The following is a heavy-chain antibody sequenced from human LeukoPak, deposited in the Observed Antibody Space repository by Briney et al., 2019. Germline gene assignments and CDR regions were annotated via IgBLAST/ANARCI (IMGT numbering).Heavy chain of an antibody. J-gene: IGHJ4*02. CDR3: AKPAISSRGWYYDY. CDR2: ISDRTGRT. Sequence: HPGGSLRLSCAASGFTFSSFAMNWVRQAPGKGLEWVSSISDRTGRTYYADSVKGRFIISRDNAKDTLFLQMNSLRAEDTAVYYCAKPAISSRGWYYDYWGQGTLVTVSS. CDR1: GFTFSSFA. V-gene: IGHV3-23*01. D-gene: IGHD6-19*01.